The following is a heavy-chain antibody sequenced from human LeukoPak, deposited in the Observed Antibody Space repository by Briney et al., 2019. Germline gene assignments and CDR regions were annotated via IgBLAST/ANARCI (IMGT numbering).Heavy chain of an antibody. CDR2: IIPIFGTA. CDR3: ARGVAVAGSWGVDY. V-gene: IGHV1-69*13. CDR1: GGTFSSYA. Sequence: SVKVSCKASGGTFSSYAISWVRQAPGQGLEWMGGIIPIFGTANYAQKFQGRVTITADESTSTAYMELSSLRSEDTAVYYCARGVAVAGSWGVDYWGQGTLVTVSS. J-gene: IGHJ4*02. D-gene: IGHD6-19*01.